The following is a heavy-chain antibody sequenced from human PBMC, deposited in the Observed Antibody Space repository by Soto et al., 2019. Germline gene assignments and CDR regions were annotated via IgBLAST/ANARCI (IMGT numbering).Heavy chain of an antibody. J-gene: IGHJ6*02. D-gene: IGHD3-10*01. Sequence: QVQLVQSGAEVKKPGASVKVSCKASGYTFTSYGISWVRQAPGQGLEWMGWISAYNGNTNYAQKIQGRGTMTTDTPTSTAYMELRSLRSDDTAVYYCARDPNYYGSGSYYNDYYYYGMDVWGQGTTVTVSS. CDR1: GYTFTSYG. CDR2: ISAYNGNT. CDR3: ARDPNYYGSGSYYNDYYYYGMDV. V-gene: IGHV1-18*01.